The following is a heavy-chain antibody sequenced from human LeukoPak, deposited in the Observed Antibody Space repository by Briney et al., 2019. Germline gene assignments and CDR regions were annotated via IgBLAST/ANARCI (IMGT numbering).Heavy chain of an antibody. CDR3: ARDRQGMIVP. Sequence: SETLSLTCTVSGGSISSGGYYWSWIRQHPGKGLEWIGYIYYSGSTYYNPSLKSRVTISVDTSKNQFSLELSSVTAADTAVYYCARDRQGMIVPWGQGTLVTVSS. CDR2: IYYSGST. CDR1: GGSISSGGYY. V-gene: IGHV4-31*03. J-gene: IGHJ4*02. D-gene: IGHD3-22*01.